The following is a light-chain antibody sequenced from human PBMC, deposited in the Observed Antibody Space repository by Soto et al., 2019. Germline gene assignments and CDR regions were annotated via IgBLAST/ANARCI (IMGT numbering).Light chain of an antibody. J-gene: IGKJ1*01. CDR3: QQRSNWPPGT. V-gene: IGKV3D-20*02. CDR2: GAS. Sequence: EIVLTQSPGTLSLSPGERATLSCRASQSVSSSYLAWYQQKPGQAPRLLIHGASSRATGIPDRISGSGSGTDFTLTISRLEPEDFAVYYCQQRSNWPPGTFGQGTKVDI. CDR1: QSVSSSY.